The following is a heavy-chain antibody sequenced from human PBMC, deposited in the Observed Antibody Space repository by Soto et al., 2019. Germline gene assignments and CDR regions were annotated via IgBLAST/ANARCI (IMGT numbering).Heavy chain of an antibody. CDR1: GGTFSSYT. V-gene: IGHV1-69*08. Sequence: QVQLVQSGAEVKKPGSSVKVSCKASGGTFSSYTISWVRQAPGQGLEWMGRIIPILGIANYAQKFQGRVTITADKSTSTAYMELSSLRSEDTAVYYCARDLGGDGYNTLWGQGTLVTVSS. CDR3: ARDLGGDGYNTL. D-gene: IGHD5-12*01. J-gene: IGHJ4*02. CDR2: IIPILGIA.